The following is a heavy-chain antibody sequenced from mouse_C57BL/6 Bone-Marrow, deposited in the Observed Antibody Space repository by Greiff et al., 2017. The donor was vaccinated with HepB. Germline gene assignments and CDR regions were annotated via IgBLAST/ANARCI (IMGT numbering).Heavy chain of an antibody. CDR2: ISYDGSN. CDR3: ARDKGLLRCMDY. J-gene: IGHJ4*01. V-gene: IGHV3-6*01. D-gene: IGHD2-3*01. Sequence: ESGPGLVKPSQSLSLTCSVTGYSITSGYYWNWIRQFPGNKLEWMGYISYDGSNNYNPSLKNRISITRDTSKNQFFLKLNSVTTEDTATYYCARDKGLLRCMDYWGQGTSVTVSS. CDR1: GYSITSGYY.